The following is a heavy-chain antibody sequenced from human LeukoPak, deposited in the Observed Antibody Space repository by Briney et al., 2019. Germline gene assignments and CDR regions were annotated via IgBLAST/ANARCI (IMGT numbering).Heavy chain of an antibody. V-gene: IGHV1-18*01. D-gene: IGHD2-15*01. CDR1: GYTFTSYG. CDR3: ARGSSRGPRDAFDF. J-gene: IGHJ3*01. CDR2: ISAYNGNT. Sequence: PSVNLSCKASGYTFTSYGISGVRHAPGQGLEGMGWISAYNGNTNYAQKLQGRVTMTTDTSTSTAYMELRSLRSDDTAVYYCARGSSRGPRDAFDFWGQGTMVTLSS.